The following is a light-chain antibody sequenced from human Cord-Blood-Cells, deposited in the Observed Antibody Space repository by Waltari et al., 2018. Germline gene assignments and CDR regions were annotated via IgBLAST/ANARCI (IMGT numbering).Light chain of an antibody. V-gene: IGLV3-10*01. CDR3: YSTDSSGNHRV. J-gene: IGLJ3*02. Sequence: SYELTQPPSVSVSPGQTARITWHGHALPKKYSYWYQQKSGQAPVLVIYEDSKRSSGIHERLSRSSSGTMATLTISGAQVEDEAYYYCYSTDSSGNHRVFGGGTKLTVL. CDR1: ALPKKY. CDR2: EDS.